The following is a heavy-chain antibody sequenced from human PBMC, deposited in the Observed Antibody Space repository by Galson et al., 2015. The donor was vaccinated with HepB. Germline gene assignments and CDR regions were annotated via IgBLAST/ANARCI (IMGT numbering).Heavy chain of an antibody. CDR1: GYSFTSYW. D-gene: IGHD3-22*01. Sequence: QSGAEVKKPGESLRISCKGSGYSFTSYWISWVRQMPGKGLEWMGRIDPSDSYTNYSPSFQGHVTISADKSISTAYLQWSSLKASDTAMYYCARRDYYDSSGYGSNPDDYWGQGTLVTVSS. J-gene: IGHJ4*02. CDR3: ARRDYYDSSGYGSNPDDY. V-gene: IGHV5-10-1*01. CDR2: IDPSDSYT.